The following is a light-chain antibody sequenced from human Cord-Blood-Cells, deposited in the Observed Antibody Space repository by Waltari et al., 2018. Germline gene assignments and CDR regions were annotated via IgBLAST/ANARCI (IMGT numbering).Light chain of an antibody. V-gene: IGKV3-11*01. CDR2: QAS. J-gene: IGKJ4*01. CDR3: LQSKNFPPFT. CDR1: ASVSFLGINL. Sequence: DIVLTQSPASLPVPPGQRATITCRASASVSFLGINLIHWYQQTPGQLPKLLMYQASNKDTGGPARFSGSGSGTDFTLTINPVEANDTANYYCLQSKNFPPFTVGGGTKVEIK.